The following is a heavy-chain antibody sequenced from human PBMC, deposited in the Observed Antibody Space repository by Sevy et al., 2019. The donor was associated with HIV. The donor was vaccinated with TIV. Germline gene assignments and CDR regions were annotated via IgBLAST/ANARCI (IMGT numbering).Heavy chain of an antibody. CDR3: ARAQQITMLVVIGGLYFDF. D-gene: IGHD3-22*01. CDR1: GFTFSSNW. CDR2: VKQDMSAK. Sequence: GGSLRLSCATSGFTFSSNWMTWVRQAPGKGLEWVANVKQDMSAKYYADSVKGRFTISRDNAKNSLYLEMNSLRAEDTAVYYCARAQQITMLVVIGGLYFDFWGQGTLVTVSS. V-gene: IGHV3-7*01. J-gene: IGHJ4*02.